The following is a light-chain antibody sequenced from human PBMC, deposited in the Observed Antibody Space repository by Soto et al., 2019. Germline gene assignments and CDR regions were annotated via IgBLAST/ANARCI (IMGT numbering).Light chain of an antibody. CDR2: GAN. CDR1: QTVGFF. V-gene: IGKV3-15*01. Sequence: EMVMTQSPATLSVSPGARATLSCRASQTVGFFLAWYQQKPGQAPRLLIYGANTRATGVPDRFSGSGSGTEFTLTISSLQSEDSATYYCQQSYFTPTWTFGQGTKVEIK. CDR3: QQSYFTPTWT. J-gene: IGKJ1*01.